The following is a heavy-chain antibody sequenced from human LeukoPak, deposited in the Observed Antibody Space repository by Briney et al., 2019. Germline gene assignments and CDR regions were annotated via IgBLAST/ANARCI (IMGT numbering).Heavy chain of an antibody. Sequence: SETLSLTCTVSGGSISSYYWSWIRQPAGKGLEWIGRIYTSGSTNYNPSLKSRVTMSVDTSKNQFSLKLSSVTAADTAVYYCASDYYDSSGYYSNWFDPWGQGTLVTVSS. D-gene: IGHD3-22*01. CDR3: ASDYYDSSGYYSNWFDP. J-gene: IGHJ5*02. V-gene: IGHV4-4*07. CDR2: IYTSGST. CDR1: GGSISSYY.